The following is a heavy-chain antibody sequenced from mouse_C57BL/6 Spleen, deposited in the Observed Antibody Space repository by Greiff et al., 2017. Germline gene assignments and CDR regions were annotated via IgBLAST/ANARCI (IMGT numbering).Heavy chain of an antibody. Sequence: VQLQQPGAELVRPGSSVKLSCKASGYTFTSYWMHWVKQRPIQGLEWIGNIDPSDSETHYNQKFKDKATLTVDKSSSTAYVQLSSLTSGDSAVYSCARWNWGLDYWGQGTTLTVSS. CDR1: GYTFTSYW. J-gene: IGHJ2*01. CDR3: ARWNWGLDY. CDR2: IDPSDSET. D-gene: IGHD4-1*01. V-gene: IGHV1-52*01.